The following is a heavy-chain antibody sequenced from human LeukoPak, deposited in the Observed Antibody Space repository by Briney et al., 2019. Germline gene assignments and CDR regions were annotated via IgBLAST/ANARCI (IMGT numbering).Heavy chain of an antibody. CDR3: AYCSNGVCYKAGLDY. J-gene: IGHJ4*02. Sequence: GGSLRLSCAASGFTFSDCSMTWVRQGPGKGLEWVSTISDSGSSTYYADSGKGRFTVSRDNSKNTLYLQMNSLRAEDTAVYYCAYCSNGVCYKAGLDYWGQGTLVTVSS. D-gene: IGHD2-8*01. V-gene: IGHV3-23*01. CDR2: ISDSGSST. CDR1: GFTFSDCS.